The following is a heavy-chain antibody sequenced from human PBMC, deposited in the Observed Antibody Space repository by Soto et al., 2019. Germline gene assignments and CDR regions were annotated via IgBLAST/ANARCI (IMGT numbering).Heavy chain of an antibody. D-gene: IGHD6-13*01. J-gene: IGHJ4*02. Sequence: QVQLVESGRGVVQPGRSLRLSCAASGFTFSSYGMHWVRQAPGKGLEWVAVISYDGSNKYYADSVKGRFTISRDNSKNTLYLQMNSLRAEDTAVYYCAKDLYSSSYWGQGTLVTVSS. CDR2: ISYDGSNK. CDR1: GFTFSSYG. CDR3: AKDLYSSSY. V-gene: IGHV3-30*18.